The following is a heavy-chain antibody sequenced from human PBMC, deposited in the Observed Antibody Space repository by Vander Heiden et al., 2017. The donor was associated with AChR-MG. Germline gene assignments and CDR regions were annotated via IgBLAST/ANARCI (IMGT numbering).Heavy chain of an antibody. CDR1: GSNSTSHW. D-gene: IGHD2-2*01. V-gene: IGHV5-51*01. J-gene: IGHJ6*02. CDR2: SYPGDSGT. Sequence: EVPLVPSGVEAKTPGESLKTSCKGSGSNSTSHWTACVRHMPGKGLEWMGISYPGDSGTGYSPSFQGQVSISADKSISTAYLQWSGLKASDTAMYYCARHKIVLVPATILGENEHYYYGLDVWGQGTTVTVSS. CDR3: ARHKIVLVPATILGENEHYYYGLDV.